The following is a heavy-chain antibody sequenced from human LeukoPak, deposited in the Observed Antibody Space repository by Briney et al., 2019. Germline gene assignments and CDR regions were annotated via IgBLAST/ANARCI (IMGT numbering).Heavy chain of an antibody. D-gene: IGHD1-20*01. V-gene: IGHV4-39*01. J-gene: IGHJ4*02. CDR2: IYYSGST. CDR1: GGSISSSSYY. Sequence: PSETLSLACTVSGGSISSSSYYWGWIRQPPGKGLEWIGSIYYSGSTYYNPSLKSRVTISVDTSKNQFSLKLSSVTAADTAVYYCASLYNWNEDYWGQGTLVTVSS. CDR3: ASLYNWNEDY.